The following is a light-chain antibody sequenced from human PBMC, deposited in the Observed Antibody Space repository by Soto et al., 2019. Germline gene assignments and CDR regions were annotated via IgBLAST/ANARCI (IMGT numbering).Light chain of an antibody. CDR3: QQSYSPPSIT. V-gene: IGKV1-39*01. J-gene: IGKJ5*01. CDR2: AAS. Sequence: DIEITQSPSPLSASVRDRVTITCRASQSISIYVNWYHRKPGKSPKLLIYAASSLQSGVPSRFSRRGPRTDFTLTISSLQPDDFATYYCQQSYSPPSITFGQGTRLETK. CDR1: QSISIY.